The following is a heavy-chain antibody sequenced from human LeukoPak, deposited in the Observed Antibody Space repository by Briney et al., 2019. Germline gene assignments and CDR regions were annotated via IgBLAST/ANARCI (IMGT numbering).Heavy chain of an antibody. CDR2: IYYSGST. CDR1: GGSISSCY. Sequence: SETLSLTCTVSGGSISSCYLSWIRQPPGKGLEWIGYIYYSGSTNYNPSLKSRVTISIDTSKNQFSLKVSSVTAADTAVYYCARDISPYYFDNWGQGTLVTVSS. V-gene: IGHV4-59*01. CDR3: ARDISPYYFDN. J-gene: IGHJ4*02.